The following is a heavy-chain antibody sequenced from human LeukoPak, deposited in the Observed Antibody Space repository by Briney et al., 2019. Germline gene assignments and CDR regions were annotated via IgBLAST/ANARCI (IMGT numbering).Heavy chain of an antibody. CDR3: ARSRVGPTDGGGFDY. CDR2: IYYSGST. CDR1: SGSISSSSFY. V-gene: IGHV4-39*01. Sequence: PSETLSLTCTVSSGSISSSSFYWGWIRQPPGKGLEWIGSIYYSGSTYYNPSLKSRFTISVDTSKNQFSLKLISVTAADTAVYYCARSRVGPTDGGGFDYWGQGSLVTVSS. D-gene: IGHD1-26*01. J-gene: IGHJ4*02.